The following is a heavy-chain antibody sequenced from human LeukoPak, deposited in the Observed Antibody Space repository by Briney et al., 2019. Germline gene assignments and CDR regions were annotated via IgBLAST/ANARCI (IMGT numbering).Heavy chain of an antibody. J-gene: IGHJ3*02. D-gene: IGHD1-26*01. V-gene: IGHV3-30*18. Sequence: PGGSLRLSCAASGFAFSSCGIHWVRQAPGKGLEWVALISEDGSIKFYADSVKGRFTISGDNSKNTLYLQMNSLRAEDTAVYYCAKEVGARDAFDIRGQGTLVTVSP. CDR3: AKEVGARDAFDI. CDR2: ISEDGSIK. CDR1: GFAFSSCG.